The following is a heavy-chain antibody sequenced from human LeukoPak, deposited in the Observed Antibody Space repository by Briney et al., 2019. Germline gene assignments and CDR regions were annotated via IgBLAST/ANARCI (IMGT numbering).Heavy chain of an antibody. J-gene: IGHJ4*02. CDR1: GFTFSTSS. V-gene: IGHV3-7*01. CDR2: IKEDGSEK. D-gene: IGHD3-22*01. CDR3: ARDYYYDSSGYFGY. Sequence: GGSLRLSCAASGFTFSTSSMNWVRQAPGKGLEWVANIKEDGSEKYYVDSVRGRFTISRDNAKNSLYLQMNSLRAEDTAVYYCARDYYYDSSGYFGYWGQGTLVTVSS.